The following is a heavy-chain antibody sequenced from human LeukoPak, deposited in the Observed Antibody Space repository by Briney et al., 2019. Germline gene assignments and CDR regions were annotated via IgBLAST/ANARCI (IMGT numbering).Heavy chain of an antibody. CDR2: ISGSGGST. CDR1: GFTFSSYA. D-gene: IGHD3-22*01. V-gene: IGHV3-23*01. Sequence: GGSLRLSCAASGFTFSSYAMSWVRQAPGKGLEWVSAISGSGGSTYYADSVKGRFTISRDNSKNTLYLQMNSLRAEDTAVYYCAKDPKYYYDSSGYWPDDYWGQGTLVTVSS. J-gene: IGHJ4*02. CDR3: AKDPKYYYDSSGYWPDDY.